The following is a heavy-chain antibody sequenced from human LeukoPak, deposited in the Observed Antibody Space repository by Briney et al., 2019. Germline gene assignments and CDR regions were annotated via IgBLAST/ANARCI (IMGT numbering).Heavy chain of an antibody. CDR3: ARDPYNWNANWLDP. CDR1: GFTFSNYW. J-gene: IGHJ5*02. CDR2: INIDGSTT. Sequence: PGGSLRLSCAASGFTFSNYWMHWVRQAPGKGLVWVSRINIDGSTTDYADSVKGRFTVSRDSAKNTLYLQMNSLRAEDTAVYYCARDPYNWNANWLDPWGQGTLVTAS. V-gene: IGHV3-74*01. D-gene: IGHD1-1*01.